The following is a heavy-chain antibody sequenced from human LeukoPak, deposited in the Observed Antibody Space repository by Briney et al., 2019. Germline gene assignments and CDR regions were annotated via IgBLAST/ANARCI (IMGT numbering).Heavy chain of an antibody. CDR2: IYTSGST. V-gene: IGHV4-4*07. D-gene: IGHD5-24*01. J-gene: IGHJ4*02. Sequence: SETLSLTCTVSGGSISSYYWSWIRQPAGKGLEWIGRIYTSGSTNHNPSLKSRVTMSVDTSKNQFSLKLSSVTAADTAVYYCARLKRDGFYFDYWGQGTLVTVSS. CDR1: GGSISSYY. CDR3: ARLKRDGFYFDY.